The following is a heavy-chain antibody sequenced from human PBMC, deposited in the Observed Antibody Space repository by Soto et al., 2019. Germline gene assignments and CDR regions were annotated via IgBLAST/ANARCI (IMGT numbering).Heavy chain of an antibody. CDR1: GFMFSASW. CDR2: IKPDGSET. J-gene: IGHJ5*02. V-gene: IGHV3-7*05. CDR3: ASGIDP. Sequence: EAQLVESGGDLVQPGGSLRLSFAASGFMFSASWMNWVRQAPGKGLEWVANIKPDGSETAYVDSVKGRFTISRDNAKKFLYLQMNSLRVDDTAVYYCASGIDPWGQGTLVTVSS.